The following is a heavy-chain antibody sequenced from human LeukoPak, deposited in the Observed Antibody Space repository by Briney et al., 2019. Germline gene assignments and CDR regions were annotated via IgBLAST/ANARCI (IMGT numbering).Heavy chain of an antibody. Sequence: PGGSLRLSCAASGFTFSSYGMHWVRQAPGKGLEWVAVIWYDGSNKYYADSVKGRFTISRDNSKNTLYLQMNSLRAEDTAVYYCARDLSASYYSYFDYWGQGTLVTVSS. CDR1: GFTFSSYG. CDR3: ARDLSASYYSYFDY. J-gene: IGHJ4*02. CDR2: IWYDGSNK. V-gene: IGHV3-33*01. D-gene: IGHD1-26*01.